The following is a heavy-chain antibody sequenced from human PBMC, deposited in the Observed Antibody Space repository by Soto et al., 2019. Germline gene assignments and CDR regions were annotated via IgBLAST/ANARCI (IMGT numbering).Heavy chain of an antibody. CDR2: ISPYNGNT. J-gene: IGHJ5*02. CDR1: GDTFTNYG. Sequence: GASVKVSCKASGDTFTNYGISWVRQAPGQGLEWMGWISPYNGNTRYAQKVQDRVTTTTDASTNTAYMELRSLKSDDTAIYYCAKDWMFSSSSRGQRFDPWGQGTLVTVSS. D-gene: IGHD6-6*01. CDR3: AKDWMFSSSSRGQRFDP. V-gene: IGHV1-18*01.